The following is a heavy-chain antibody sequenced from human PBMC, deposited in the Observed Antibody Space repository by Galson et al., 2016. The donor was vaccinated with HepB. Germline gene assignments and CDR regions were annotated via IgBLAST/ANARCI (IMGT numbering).Heavy chain of an antibody. V-gene: IGHV2-70*01. CDR1: GFSLSTNGMC. D-gene: IGHD3-3*01. CDR2: IDWNDDK. J-gene: IGHJ4*02. CDR3: ARASGYYSIFDY. Sequence: PALVKPTQTLTLTCTFSGFSLSTNGMCVSWIRQPPGKALEWLALIDWNDDKHYSTSLKTRLTIPKDTSKNQVVLTMTNMDPADTATYYCARASGYYSIFDYWGQGTLVTVSS.